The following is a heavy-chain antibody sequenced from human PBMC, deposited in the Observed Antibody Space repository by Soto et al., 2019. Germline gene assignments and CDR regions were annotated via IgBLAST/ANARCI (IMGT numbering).Heavy chain of an antibody. V-gene: IGHV4-31*03. Sequence: TLSLTCTVSGGSITSDSYYWSWIRHHPGEWLEWIGYMYHNGSPYYNPSFTGRVTISIDTSKMLFSLKLSSVTAADTAVYYCARASYHDNIGHDYWGQGTLGTVS. CDR2: MYHNGSP. J-gene: IGHJ4*02. D-gene: IGHD3-22*01. CDR3: ARASYHDNIGHDY. CDR1: GGSITSDSYY.